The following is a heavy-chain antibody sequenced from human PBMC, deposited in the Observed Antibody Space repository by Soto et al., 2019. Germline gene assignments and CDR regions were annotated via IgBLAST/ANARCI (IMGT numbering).Heavy chain of an antibody. J-gene: IGHJ3*02. CDR1: GFIFDDYA. D-gene: IGHD2-21*02. CDR3: AKGVLCGGDPPTQAFDI. V-gene: IGHV3-9*01. Sequence: EMELVESGGGLVQPGRSLRLACAASGFIFDDYAMHWVRQAPGKGLEWVSGITWNSDTIYYADSVKGRFTISRDNAKNSLYLQMNSLRAEDTALYYCAKGVLCGGDPPTQAFDICGQGTMVTVSS. CDR2: ITWNSDTI.